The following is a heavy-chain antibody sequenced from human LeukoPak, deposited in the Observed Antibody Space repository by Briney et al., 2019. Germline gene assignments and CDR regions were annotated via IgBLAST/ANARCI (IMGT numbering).Heavy chain of an antibody. Sequence: GGSLRLSCAASGFTFSSYSMDWVRQAPGKGLEWVSYISSSSSTKYYADSVKGRFTISRDNAKNSLYLQMNSLRDEDTAVHYCARVQQQRTQGAFDIWGQGTMVTVSS. CDR2: ISSSSSTK. V-gene: IGHV3-48*02. CDR1: GFTFSSYS. D-gene: IGHD6-13*01. J-gene: IGHJ3*02. CDR3: ARVQQQRTQGAFDI.